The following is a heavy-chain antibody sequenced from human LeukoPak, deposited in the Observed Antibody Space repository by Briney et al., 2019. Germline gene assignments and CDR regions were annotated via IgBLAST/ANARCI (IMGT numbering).Heavy chain of an antibody. Sequence: GGSLRLSCAASGFTFSSYSMNWVHQAPGKGLEWVSYISSSSSTIYYADSVKGRFTISRDNAKNSLYLQMNSLRDEDTAVYYCARDADCSSTSCYPFYFDYWGQGTLVTVSS. J-gene: IGHJ4*02. V-gene: IGHV3-48*02. CDR3: ARDADCSSTSCYPFYFDY. CDR1: GFTFSSYS. D-gene: IGHD2-2*01. CDR2: ISSSSSTI.